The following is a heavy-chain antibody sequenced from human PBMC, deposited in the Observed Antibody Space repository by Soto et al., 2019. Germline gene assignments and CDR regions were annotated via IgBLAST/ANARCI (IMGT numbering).Heavy chain of an antibody. CDR3: AKSDSIVVVPAANTGFDY. J-gene: IGHJ4*02. Sequence: GGSLRLSCAASGFTFSSYAMSWVRQAPGKGLEWVSAISGSGGSTYYADSVKGRFTISRDNSKNTLYLQMNSLRAEDTAVYYCAKSDSIVVVPAANTGFDYWGQGTLVTVSS. D-gene: IGHD2-2*01. V-gene: IGHV3-23*01. CDR1: GFTFSSYA. CDR2: ISGSGGST.